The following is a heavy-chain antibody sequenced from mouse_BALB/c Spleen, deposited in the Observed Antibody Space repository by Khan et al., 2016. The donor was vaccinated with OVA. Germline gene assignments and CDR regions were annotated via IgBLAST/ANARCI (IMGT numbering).Heavy chain of an antibody. V-gene: IGHV1S137*01. Sequence: QVQLKQSGTELVRPGVSVKISCKGSGYTFTDFVMHWVKQSHAKSLEWIGVISTYYGDTTHNQKFKGKATMTVDKSSSTAYLELARLTSEDSAIDYCVRGRGEYRFAYWGQGTLVTVSA. CDR3: VRGRGEYRFAY. CDR1: GYTFTDFV. CDR2: ISTYYGDT. D-gene: IGHD2-10*02. J-gene: IGHJ3*01.